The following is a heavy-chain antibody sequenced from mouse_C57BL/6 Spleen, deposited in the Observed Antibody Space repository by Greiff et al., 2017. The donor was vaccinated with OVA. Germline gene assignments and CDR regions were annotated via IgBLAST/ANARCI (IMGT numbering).Heavy chain of an antibody. CDR1: GFNIKDDY. Sequence: VQLKQSGAELVRPGASVKLSCTASGFNIKDDYMPWVKQRPEQGLEWIGWIDPENGDTEYASKFQGKATITADTSSNTAYLQLSSLTSEDTAGYYCTTVLFAYWGQGTLVTVAA. V-gene: IGHV14-4*01. CDR3: TTVLFAY. CDR2: IDPENGDT. J-gene: IGHJ3*01.